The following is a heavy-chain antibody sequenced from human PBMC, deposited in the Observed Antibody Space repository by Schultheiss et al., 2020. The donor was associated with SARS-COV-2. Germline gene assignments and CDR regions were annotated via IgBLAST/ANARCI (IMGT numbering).Heavy chain of an antibody. V-gene: IGHV4-59*08. Sequence: SETLSLTCTVSGGSISSYYWSWIRQPPGKGLEWIGYIYYSGSTNYNPSLKSRVTISVDTSKNQFSLKLSSVTAADTAVYYCARHLAEKEVAIDYWGQGTLVTVSS. J-gene: IGHJ4*02. CDR1: GGSISSYY. CDR2: IYYSGST. CDR3: ARHLAEKEVAIDY. D-gene: IGHD5-12*01.